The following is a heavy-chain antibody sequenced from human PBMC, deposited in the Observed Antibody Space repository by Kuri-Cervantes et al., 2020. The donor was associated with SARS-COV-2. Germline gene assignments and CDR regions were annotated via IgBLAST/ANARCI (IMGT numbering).Heavy chain of an antibody. CDR3: VAAILGVDTGYFQH. V-gene: IGHV3-53*01. Sequence: GESLKISCAVSGFTVSRNYMSWVRQAPGKGLEWVSIIYRGGTTYYADSVKGRFTISRDIPKDTVYLQMDTLRAEDTAVYYCVAAILGVDTGYFQHWGQGTLVTVSS. D-gene: IGHD3-3*01. J-gene: IGHJ1*01. CDR1: GFTVSRNY. CDR2: IYRGGTT.